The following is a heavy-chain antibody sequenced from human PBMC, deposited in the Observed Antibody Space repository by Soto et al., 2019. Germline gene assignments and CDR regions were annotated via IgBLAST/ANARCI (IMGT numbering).Heavy chain of an antibody. CDR1: GGSISSGGYS. J-gene: IGHJ5*02. Sequence: SETLSLTCAVSGGSISSGGYSWSWIRQPPGKGLEWIGYIYHSGSTYYNPSLKSRVTISVDRSKNQFSLKLSSVTAADTAVYYCASAQYCYYSSDYMSGFDPFCQRTVVPVSA. V-gene: IGHV4-30-2*01. CDR2: IYHSGST. D-gene: IGHD3-22*01. CDR3: ASAQYCYYSSDYMSGFDP.